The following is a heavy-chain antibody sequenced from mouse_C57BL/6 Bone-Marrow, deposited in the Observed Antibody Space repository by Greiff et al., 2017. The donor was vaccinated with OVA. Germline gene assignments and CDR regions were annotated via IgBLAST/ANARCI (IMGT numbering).Heavy chain of an antibody. J-gene: IGHJ1*03. CDR3: ARSYYYDSSHFDV. D-gene: IGHD1-1*01. CDR1: GYTFTGYW. CDR2: ILPGGGST. Sequence: QVQLQQSGAELMKPGASVKLSCKASGYTFTGYWIEWVKQRPGHGLEWIGEILPGGGSTNYNEKFKGKATFTADTSSNTAYMQLSSLTSEDSAIYYCARSYYYDSSHFDVWGTGTTVTVSS. V-gene: IGHV1-9*01.